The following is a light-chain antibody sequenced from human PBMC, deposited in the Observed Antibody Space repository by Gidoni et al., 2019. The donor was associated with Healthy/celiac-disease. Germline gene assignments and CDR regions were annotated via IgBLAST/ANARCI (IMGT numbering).Light chain of an antibody. V-gene: IGLV1-47*01. J-gene: IGLJ3*02. CDR2: RNN. CDR3: AAWDDSLSGHWV. Sequence: QSVLTPPPSASGTPVPSVTISCSGSSSNIGSTYVSWYQQLPGTAPKLLIYRNNQRPSGVPDRFSGSKSGTSASLAISGLRSEDEADYYCAAWDDSLSGHWVFGGGTKLTVL. CDR1: SSNIGSTY.